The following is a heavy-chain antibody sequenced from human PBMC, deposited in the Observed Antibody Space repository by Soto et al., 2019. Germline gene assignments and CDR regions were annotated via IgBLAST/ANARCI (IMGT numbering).Heavy chain of an antibody. CDR3: ARPASAHEYSSSWYS. CDR1: GYSFTSYW. J-gene: IGHJ4*02. V-gene: IGHV5-10-1*03. D-gene: IGHD6-13*01. Sequence: EVQLVQSGAEVKKPGESLRISCKGSGYSFTSYWISWVRQMPGKGLEWMGRIDPSDSYTNYSPSFQGHVTISADKSISTAYLQWSSLKASDTAMYYCARPASAHEYSSSWYSWGQGTLVTVSS. CDR2: IDPSDSYT.